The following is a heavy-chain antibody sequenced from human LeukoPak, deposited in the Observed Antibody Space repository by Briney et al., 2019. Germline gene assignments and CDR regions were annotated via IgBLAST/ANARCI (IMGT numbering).Heavy chain of an antibody. J-gene: IGHJ4*02. CDR2: FDPEDVET. V-gene: IGHV1-24*01. D-gene: IGHD2/OR15-2a*01. CDR3: ATDFYRGRQFDY. Sequence: ASVKVSCKVSGNTFTDLSMNWVRQAPGKGLEWMGGFDPEDVETIYAQKFQGRVTMTEDTSTETAYMELTSLRPEDMAVYYCATDFYRGRQFDYWGQGTLVTVSS. CDR1: GNTFTDLS.